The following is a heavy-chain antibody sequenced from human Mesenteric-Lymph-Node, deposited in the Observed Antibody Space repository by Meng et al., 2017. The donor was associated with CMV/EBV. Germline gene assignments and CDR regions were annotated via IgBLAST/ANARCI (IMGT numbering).Heavy chain of an antibody. CDR1: GASFSGYY. CDR3: ARRNMVRGVVTWYFDL. J-gene: IGHJ2*01. CDR2: INHSGST. Sequence: GASFSGYYWNWIRQPPGKGLEGIGEINHSGSTNYNPSLKSRATISVDTSKNQFSLKLISVTAADTAVYSSARRNMVRGVVTWYFDLWGRGTLVTVSS. V-gene: IGHV4-34*01. D-gene: IGHD3-10*01.